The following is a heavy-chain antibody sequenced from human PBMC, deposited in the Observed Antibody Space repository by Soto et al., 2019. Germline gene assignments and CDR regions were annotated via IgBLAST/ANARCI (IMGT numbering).Heavy chain of an antibody. CDR3: ARGNSYYYCSGEGMDV. CDR1: GGSISSGGYS. V-gene: IGHV4-30-2*01. D-gene: IGHD3-10*01. J-gene: IGHJ6*02. Sequence: SETLSLTCAVSGGSISSGGYSWSWIRQPPGKGLEWIGYIYHSGSTYYNPSLKSRVTISVDRSKNQFSLKLSSVTAADTAVYYCARGNSYYYCSGEGMDVWGQGTTVTVSS. CDR2: IYHSGST.